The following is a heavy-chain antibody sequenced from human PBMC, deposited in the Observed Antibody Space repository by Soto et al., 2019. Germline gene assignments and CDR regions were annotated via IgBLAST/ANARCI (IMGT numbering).Heavy chain of an antibody. CDR3: ASAQYSSGWSDAFDI. CDR2: IYSGGRT. J-gene: IGHJ3*02. CDR1: GFTVSSNF. D-gene: IGHD6-19*01. V-gene: IGHV3-53*01. Sequence: GGSLRLSCAASGFTVSSNFMSWVRQAPGKGLEWVSVIYSGGRTSYADSVKGRFTISRDNSKNTLYLQMNSLRAEDTALYYCASAQYSSGWSDAFDIWGQGTMVTVS.